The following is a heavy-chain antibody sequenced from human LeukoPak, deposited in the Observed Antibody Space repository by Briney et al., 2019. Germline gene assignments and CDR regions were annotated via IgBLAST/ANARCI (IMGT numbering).Heavy chain of an antibody. J-gene: IGHJ4*02. V-gene: IGHV4-34*01. D-gene: IGHD6-13*01. Sequence: SETLSLTCAVYGGSFSGYYWSWIRQPPGKGLEWIGEINHSGSTNYNPSLKSRVTISVDTSKNQFSLKLSSVTAADTAVYYCARSRIAAAGSPYGDWGQGTWVTVSS. CDR3: ARSRIAAAGSPYGD. CDR1: GGSFSGYY. CDR2: INHSGST.